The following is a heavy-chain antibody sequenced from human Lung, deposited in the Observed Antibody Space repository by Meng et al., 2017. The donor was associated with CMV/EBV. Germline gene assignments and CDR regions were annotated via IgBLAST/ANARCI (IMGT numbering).Heavy chain of an antibody. D-gene: IGHD3-3*01. CDR3: ARQQSDHLRFLEWLHPTDYCCYCMDV. Sequence: XVSXKGSGYSFTSYWIGWVRQMPGKGLEWMGIIYPGDSDTRYSPSFQGQVTSSADKSISTAYLQWSSLKASDTAMYYCARQQSDHLRFLEWLHPTDYCCYCMDVWXQGTXVTVSS. J-gene: IGHJ6*02. V-gene: IGHV5-51*01. CDR1: GYSFTSYW. CDR2: IYPGDSDT.